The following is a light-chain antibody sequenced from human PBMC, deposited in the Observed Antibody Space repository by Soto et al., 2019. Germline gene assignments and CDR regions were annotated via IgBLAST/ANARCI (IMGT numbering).Light chain of an antibody. CDR2: EVS. CDR3: SSLTTSFTYV. V-gene: IGLV2-14*01. CDR1: SSDVGAYNY. J-gene: IGLJ1*01. Sequence: QSALVQPASVSGSPGQSVAISCTGTSSDVGAYNYISWYQQDPGKAPKLLLSEVSNRPSGVSDRFSGSKSGNTASLTISGLQAEDEADYYCSSLTTSFTYVFGTGTKVTVL.